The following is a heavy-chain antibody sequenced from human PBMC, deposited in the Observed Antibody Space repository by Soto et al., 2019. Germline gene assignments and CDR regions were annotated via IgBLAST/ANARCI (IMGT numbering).Heavy chain of an antibody. CDR3: ARGIVVVVAARAFDI. V-gene: IGHV4-31*03. CDR1: VGSISSGGYY. D-gene: IGHD2-15*01. Sequence: QTLSLTCTVSVGSISSGGYYWRWIRQHPGKGLEWIGYIYYSGSTYYNPSLKSRVTISVDTSKNQFSLKLSSVTAADTAVYYCARGIVVVVAARAFDIWGQGTMVTVSS. CDR2: IYYSGST. J-gene: IGHJ3*02.